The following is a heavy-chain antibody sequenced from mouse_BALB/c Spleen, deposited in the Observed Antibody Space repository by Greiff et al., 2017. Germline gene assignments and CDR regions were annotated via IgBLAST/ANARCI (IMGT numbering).Heavy chain of an antibody. CDR3: ARGNYLYWYFDV. J-gene: IGHJ1*01. V-gene: IGHV1S34*01. Sequence: LVKTGASVTISCKASGYSFTGYYMHWVKQSHGTSLEWIGYISCYNGATSYNQKFKGKATFTVDTSSSTAYMQFNSLTSEDSAVYYCARGNYLYWYFDVWGAGTTVTVSS. CDR1: GYSFTGYY. CDR2: ISCYNGAT. D-gene: IGHD1-1*01.